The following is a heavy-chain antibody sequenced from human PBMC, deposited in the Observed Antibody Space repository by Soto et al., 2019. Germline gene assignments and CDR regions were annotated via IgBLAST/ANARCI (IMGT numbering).Heavy chain of an antibody. Sequence: QVQLQQWGAGLLKPSETLSLTCAVYGGSFSGYYWNWIRQPPGKGLEWIGEISHSGSTHYNPSLKSRVTISVDTSKKQFSLKLTSVTAADTAVYNCARGPDCSGGSCYSGYFDYWAQGTLVTVSS. CDR3: ARGPDCSGGSCYSGYFDY. V-gene: IGHV4-34*01. D-gene: IGHD2-15*01. J-gene: IGHJ4*02. CDR1: GGSFSGYY. CDR2: ISHSGST.